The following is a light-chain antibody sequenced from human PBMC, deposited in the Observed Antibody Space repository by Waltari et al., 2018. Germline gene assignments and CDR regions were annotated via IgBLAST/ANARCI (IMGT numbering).Light chain of an antibody. CDR2: SAS. V-gene: IGKV1-39*01. CDR1: QNIGTY. J-gene: IGKJ2*01. Sequence: DIQMTQSPSSLSASVEDRVTIPCRASQNIGTYLNWYQQKPREVPRLLLYSASSLPGGVPSRFSGTASGIDFNLTITSLQPEDFGTYYCQQSYRTPYTFGQGTTLDIK. CDR3: QQSYRTPYT.